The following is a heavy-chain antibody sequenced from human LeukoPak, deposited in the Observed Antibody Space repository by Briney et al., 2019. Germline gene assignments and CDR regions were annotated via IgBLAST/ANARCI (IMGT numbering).Heavy chain of an antibody. CDR2: IKQDGSEK. V-gene: IGHV3-7*01. J-gene: IGHJ3*02. D-gene: IGHD2-15*01. CDR1: GFILTNYW. Sequence: GGSLRLSCAASGFILTNYWMSWVRQAPGKGPEWVANIKQDGSEKYYVGSVKGRLTISRDNAKNSLYLQMNSLRAEDTAVYYCARDHYFAVVPAAGVFDMWGQGTMVTVSS. CDR3: ARDHYFAVVPAAGVFDM.